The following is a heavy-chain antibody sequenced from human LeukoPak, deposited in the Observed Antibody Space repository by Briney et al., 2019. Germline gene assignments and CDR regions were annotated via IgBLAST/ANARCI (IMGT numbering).Heavy chain of an antibody. CDR1: GFPFSSYA. CDR2: FSGGAGKT. D-gene: IGHD3-10*01. Sequence: GSLRLSCAASGFPFSSYAMSWVRQAPGKRLEWVSSFSGGAGKTYYADSVKGRFTISRDNSQNTVYLQMSSLRAEDTAVYYCAKDQYIYGSSPFDYWGQGTLVTVSS. J-gene: IGHJ4*02. V-gene: IGHV3-23*01. CDR3: AKDQYIYGSSPFDY.